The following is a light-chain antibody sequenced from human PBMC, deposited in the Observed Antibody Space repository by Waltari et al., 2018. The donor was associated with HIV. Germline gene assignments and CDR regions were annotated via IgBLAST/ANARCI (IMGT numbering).Light chain of an antibody. CDR1: QSISNW. CDR2: AAS. Sequence: DIQMTQSPSILSASVGDRVTITCRASQSISNWLTWYQQKPGKAPKLLIYAASTLGRGVPSRFSGSDSGTEFTLTISSLQPDDFAAYYCQQYDIYPYTFGQGTKLEIK. CDR3: QQYDIYPYT. J-gene: IGKJ2*01. V-gene: IGKV1-5*03.